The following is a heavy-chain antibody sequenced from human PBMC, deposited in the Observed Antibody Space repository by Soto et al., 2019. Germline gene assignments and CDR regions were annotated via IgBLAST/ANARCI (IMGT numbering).Heavy chain of an antibody. CDR3: ARANRIAARNEDINWFDP. CDR1: GGTFSSYA. D-gene: IGHD6-6*01. V-gene: IGHV1-69*01. J-gene: IGHJ5*02. CDR2: IIPIFGTA. Sequence: QVQLVQSGAEVKKPGSSVKVSCKASGGTFSSYAISWVRQAPGQGLEWMGGIIPIFGTANYAQKFQGRVTITADESTSTAYMELRSLRSEATAVYYCARANRIAARNEDINWFDPWGQGTLVTVSS.